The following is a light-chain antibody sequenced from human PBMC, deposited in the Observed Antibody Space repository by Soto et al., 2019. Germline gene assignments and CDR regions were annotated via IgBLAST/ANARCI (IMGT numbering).Light chain of an antibody. J-gene: IGKJ1*01. V-gene: IGKV3-15*01. CDR3: QQYNNWPGT. CDR2: RAS. CDR1: QGVTSN. Sequence: PGGRPTLPCRPGQGVTSNLAWYQQKPGQAPRLLIQRASTRATGIPARFSGSGSGTEFTLTISSLQSEDFAVYFCQQYNNWPGTFGQGTKVEIK.